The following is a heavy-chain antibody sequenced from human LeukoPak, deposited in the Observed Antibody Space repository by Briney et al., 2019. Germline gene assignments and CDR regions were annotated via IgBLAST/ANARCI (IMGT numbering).Heavy chain of an antibody. CDR2: ISSSGSTI. V-gene: IGHV3-48*03. CDR3: ASRIAAAGTHAFDI. J-gene: IGHJ3*02. D-gene: IGHD6-13*01. CDR1: GFTFSSYE. Sequence: PGGSLRLSCAASGFTFSSYEMNWVRQAPGKGLEWVSYISSSGSTIYYADSVKGRFTISRDNAENSLYLQMNSLRAEDTAVYYCASRIAAAGTHAFDIWGQGTMVTVSS.